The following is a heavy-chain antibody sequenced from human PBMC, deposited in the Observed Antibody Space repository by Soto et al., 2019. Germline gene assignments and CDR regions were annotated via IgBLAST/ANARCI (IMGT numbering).Heavy chain of an antibody. Sequence: QVQLVQSGAEEKKPGSSVKDSCKASGGTFSSYAISWVRQAPGQGLEWMGGFIPISGTANYAQKFQGRVTITADQSTSTAYMELSSLISQVTAVYYCALHLPAVGYYYGMDVWGQRPTVTLSS. CDR2: FIPISGTA. CDR3: ALHLPAVGYYYGMDV. CDR1: GGTFSSYA. D-gene: IGHD2-2*01. J-gene: IGHJ6*02. V-gene: IGHV1-69*12.